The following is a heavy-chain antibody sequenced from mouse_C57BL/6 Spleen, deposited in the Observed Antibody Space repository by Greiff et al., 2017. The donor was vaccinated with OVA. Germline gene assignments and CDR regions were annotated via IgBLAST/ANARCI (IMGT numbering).Heavy chain of an antibody. CDR2: INPYNGGT. D-gene: IGHD1-1*01. V-gene: IGHV1-26*01. Sequence: EVQLQQSGPELVKPGASVKISCKASGYTFTDYYMNWVKQSHGKSLEWIGDINPYNGGTSYNQKFKGKATLTVDKSSSTAYMELRSLTSEDSAVYYCARSPVEAMDYWGQGTSVTVSS. J-gene: IGHJ4*01. CDR1: GYTFTDYY. CDR3: ARSPVEAMDY.